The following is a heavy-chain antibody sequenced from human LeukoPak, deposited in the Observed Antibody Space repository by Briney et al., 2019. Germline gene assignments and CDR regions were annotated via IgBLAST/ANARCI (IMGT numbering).Heavy chain of an antibody. CDR3: ARGVSTAPDY. J-gene: IGHJ4*02. CDR2: ISYDGSNK. Sequence: GRSLRLSCAASGFTFSSYAMHWVRQAPGKGLEWVAVISYDGSNKYYADAVKGRFTISRDNSKNTLYLQMNSLRADDTAVYYCARGVSTAPDYWGQGTLVTVSS. V-gene: IGHV3-30-3*01. D-gene: IGHD5/OR15-5a*01. CDR1: GFTFSSYA.